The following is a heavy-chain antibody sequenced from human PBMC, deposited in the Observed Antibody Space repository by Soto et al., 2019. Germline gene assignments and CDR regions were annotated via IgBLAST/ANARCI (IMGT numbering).Heavy chain of an antibody. CDR1: GGSISNANCY. CDR2: IYYTGTT. CDR3: ARASISSCGDRSCPAWFDP. Sequence: PSETLSLTCTVSGGSISNANCYGSWIRHHPRTGLEWIGYIYYTGTTYYSPSLESRFAISVDTSQNQFSLKMGAVTAADTAVYFCARASISSCGDRSCPAWFDPWGQGTLVTVSS. J-gene: IGHJ5*02. D-gene: IGHD2-21*01. V-gene: IGHV4-31*03.